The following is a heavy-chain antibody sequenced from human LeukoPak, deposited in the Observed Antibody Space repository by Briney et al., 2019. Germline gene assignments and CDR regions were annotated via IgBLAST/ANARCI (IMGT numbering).Heavy chain of an antibody. J-gene: IGHJ5*02. CDR2: IYYSGST. D-gene: IGHD3-3*01. Sequence: KPSETLSLTCTVSGGSISSYYWSWLRQPPGKGLEWVGYIYYSGSTNYNPSLKSRVTISVDTSKNQFSLKLSSVTAADTAVYYCARVLLSNYDFWSGYSNWFDPWGQGTLVTVSS. V-gene: IGHV4-59*01. CDR3: ARVLLSNYDFWSGYSNWFDP. CDR1: GGSISSYY.